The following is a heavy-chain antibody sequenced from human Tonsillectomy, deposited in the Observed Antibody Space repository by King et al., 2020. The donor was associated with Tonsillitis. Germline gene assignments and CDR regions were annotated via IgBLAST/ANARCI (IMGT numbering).Heavy chain of an antibody. CDR2: ISDDGSNK. Sequence: VQLVESGGGVVQPGRSLRLSCAASGFTFSSYAMHWVRQAPGKGLEWVAVISDDGSNKYYAHSVKCRFTISRDKSKNTLYLQMHSLRAADTAVFYCARDGLYTMGWGDYDYYGMDLWGQATTVTVSS. J-gene: IGHJ6*02. V-gene: IGHV3-30-3*01. D-gene: IGHD7-27*01. CDR1: GFTFSSYA. CDR3: ARDGLYTMGWGDYDYYGMDL.